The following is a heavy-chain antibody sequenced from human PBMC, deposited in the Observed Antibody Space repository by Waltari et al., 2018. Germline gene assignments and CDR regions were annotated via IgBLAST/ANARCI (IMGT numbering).Heavy chain of an antibody. V-gene: IGHV1-69*01. CDR2: IIPIFGTA. Sequence: QVQLVQSGAEGKKPGSSVKVTCKACGATLSGYAISWVRQAPGQGLEWMGGIIPIFGTANYAQKFQGRVTITADESTSTAYMELSSLRSEDTAVYYCARGAAAGTLDYWGQGTLVTVSS. CDR1: GATLSGYA. CDR3: ARGAAAGTLDY. D-gene: IGHD6-13*01. J-gene: IGHJ4*02.